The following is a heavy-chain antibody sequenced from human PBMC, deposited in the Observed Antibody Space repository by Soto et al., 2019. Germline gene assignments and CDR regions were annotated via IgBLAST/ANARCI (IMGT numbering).Heavy chain of an antibody. V-gene: IGHV3-11*01. CDR3: ARDGASSGLYYFMDV. J-gene: IGHJ6*03. CDR2: ISSSGRTV. Sequence: GGSLRLSCAASGFTFSDYYMSWIRQTSGKGLEWVSYISSSGRTVFYSDSVKGRFTISRDNSKNSLYLQMNSLRAEDTAVYYCARDGASSGLYYFMDVWGKGTTVTVSS. CDR1: GFTFSDYY. D-gene: IGHD3-16*01.